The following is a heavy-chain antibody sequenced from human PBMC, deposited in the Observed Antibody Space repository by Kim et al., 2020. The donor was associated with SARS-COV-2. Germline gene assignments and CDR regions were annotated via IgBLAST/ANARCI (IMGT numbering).Heavy chain of an antibody. CDR2: IYYSGST. D-gene: IGHD6-13*01. CDR3: ARGGYEYSSSNWFDP. Sequence: SETLSLTCTVSGGSISSSSYYWGWIRQPPGKGLEWIGSIYYSGSTYYNPSLKSRVTISVDTSKNQFSLKLSSVTAADTAVYYCARGGYEYSSSNWFDPWGQGTLVTVSS. CDR1: GGSISSSSYY. V-gene: IGHV4-39*01. J-gene: IGHJ5*02.